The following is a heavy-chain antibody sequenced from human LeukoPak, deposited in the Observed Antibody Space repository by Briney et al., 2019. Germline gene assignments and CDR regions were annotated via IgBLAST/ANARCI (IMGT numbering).Heavy chain of an antibody. Sequence: SVKVSCKASGGTFSSYAISRVRQAPGQGLEWMGGNIPIFGTANYAQKFQGRVTITTDESTSTAYMELSSLRSEDTAVYYCARSKDYGDYFFDYWGQGTLVTVSS. CDR2: NIPIFGTA. J-gene: IGHJ4*02. CDR3: ARSKDYGDYFFDY. V-gene: IGHV1-69*05. D-gene: IGHD4-17*01. CDR1: GGTFSSYA.